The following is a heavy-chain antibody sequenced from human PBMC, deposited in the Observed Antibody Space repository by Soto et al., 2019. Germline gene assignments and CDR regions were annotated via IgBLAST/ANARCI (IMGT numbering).Heavy chain of an antibody. J-gene: IGHJ4*02. CDR1: GFTFSGSA. CDR3: TSLSEGFYYDSSGYSGVVDY. CDR2: IRSKANSYAT. D-gene: IGHD3-22*01. Sequence: EVQLVESGGSLVQPGGSLKLSCAASGFTFSGSAMHWVRQASGKGLEWVGRIRSKANSYATAYAASVKGRFTISRDDSKNTAYLQMNSLKTEDTAVYYCTSLSEGFYYDSSGYSGVVDYWGQGTLVTVSS. V-gene: IGHV3-73*02.